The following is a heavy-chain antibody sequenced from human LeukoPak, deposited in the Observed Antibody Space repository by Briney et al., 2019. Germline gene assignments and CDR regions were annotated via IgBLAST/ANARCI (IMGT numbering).Heavy chain of an antibody. CDR2: ISSNGGST. V-gene: IGHV3-64*01. D-gene: IGHD6-13*01. Sequence: GGSLRLSCAASGFTFSSYAMHWVRQAPGEGLEYVSAISSNGGSTYYANSVKGRFTISRDNSKNTLYLQMGSLRAEDMAVYYCARGTYSSSHHYGMDVWGQGTTVTVSS. CDR3: ARGTYSSSHHYGMDV. J-gene: IGHJ6*02. CDR1: GFTFSSYA.